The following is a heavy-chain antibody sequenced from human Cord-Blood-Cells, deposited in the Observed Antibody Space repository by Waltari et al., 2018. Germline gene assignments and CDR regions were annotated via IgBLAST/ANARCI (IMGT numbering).Heavy chain of an antibody. CDR2: IYHSGST. D-gene: IGHD1-20*01. V-gene: IGHV4-30-2*01. CDR3: DRSHHNQIDY. J-gene: IGHJ4*02. Sequence: LQLPESRSGLVKPSLSLPLTCAVSVGAISSGGSSRRWIRQPPGKGLEWIGYIYHSGSTYYNPSLKSRVTISVDRSKNQFSLKLSSVTAADTAVYYCDRSHHNQIDYWGQGTLVTVSS. CDR1: VGAISSGGSS.